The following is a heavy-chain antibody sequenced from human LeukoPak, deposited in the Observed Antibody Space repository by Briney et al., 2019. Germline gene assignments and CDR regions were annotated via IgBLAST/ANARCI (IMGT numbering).Heavy chain of an antibody. Sequence: PGSYPRHSCAAPELTFRDNFKSWVRQAPWKGLEWVSSLGRSGDNTYYADSVKGRFTISRDNSKDTVYLQMNNLRAEDTAIYNCVKDRPCEICKPMDAWGEGTT. CDR3: VKDRPCEICKPMDA. CDR2: LGRSGDNT. J-gene: IGHJ6*02. V-gene: IGHV3-23*01. CDR1: ELTFRDNF.